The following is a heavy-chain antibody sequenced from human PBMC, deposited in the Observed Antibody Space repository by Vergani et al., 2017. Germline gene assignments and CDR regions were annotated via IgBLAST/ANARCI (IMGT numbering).Heavy chain of an antibody. CDR2: IYHSGST. J-gene: IGHJ3*02. D-gene: IGHD3-3*01. V-gene: IGHV4-38-2*02. CDR1: FDSIRISY. CDR3: AGRRDLWSGYDTGADGIDS. Sequence: QVQLQESGPGLVKSSETLSLTCSVSFDSIRISYCNWIRQPPGKGLEWIGSIYHSGSTYYNPSLKSRVTISVDTYKNQFSLKLSSVTAADTAVYYCAGRRDLWSGYDTGADGIDSWGQGTRVTVSS.